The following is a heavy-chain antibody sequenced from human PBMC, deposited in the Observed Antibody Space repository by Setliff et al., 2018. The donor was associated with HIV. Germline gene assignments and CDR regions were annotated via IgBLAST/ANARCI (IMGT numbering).Heavy chain of an antibody. J-gene: IGHJ4*02. CDR2: IYYNGNT. CDR1: GGSITSRY. V-gene: IGHV4-59*11. Sequence: SETLSLTCTVSGGSITSRYWSWIRQPPGKGLEWIGTIYYNGNTNYSPSLKSRVTISEDTSKKQVSLKLRSVTAADTAVYYCARGIDNFWSGYIAWGQGTLVTVPQ. CDR3: ARGIDNFWSGYIA. D-gene: IGHD3-3*01.